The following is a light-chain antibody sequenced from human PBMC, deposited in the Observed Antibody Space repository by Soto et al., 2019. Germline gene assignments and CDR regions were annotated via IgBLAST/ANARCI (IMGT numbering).Light chain of an antibody. CDR2: DAS. Sequence: DIQMTQSPSTLSASVGDRVTITCRASQSISSWLAWYQQKPGEAPKLLIYDASSLESGVPSSFRGRGSGKDFLLTISRLQPDFFATYYCKHYNSYGTFGKGTKV. V-gene: IGKV1-5*01. J-gene: IGKJ1*01. CDR3: KHYNSYGT. CDR1: QSISSW.